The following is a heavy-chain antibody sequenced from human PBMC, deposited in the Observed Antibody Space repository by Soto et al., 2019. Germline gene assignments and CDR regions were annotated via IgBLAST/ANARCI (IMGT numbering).Heavy chain of an antibody. CDR3: AKVSASPSGWYASRWGTFDS. CDR2: ISSTGSNQ. D-gene: IGHD6-19*01. CDR1: GFTFTSHG. Sequence: PGGSLRLSFAASGFTFTSHGMHWFRKAPGKGLDWGAAISSTGSNQYYADSVKGRFTISRSDSTNPLYLEMKRLRVEDTAIYYCAKVSASPSGWYASRWGTFDSRGQGPLVTDSS. V-gene: IGHV3-30*18. J-gene: IGHJ4*02.